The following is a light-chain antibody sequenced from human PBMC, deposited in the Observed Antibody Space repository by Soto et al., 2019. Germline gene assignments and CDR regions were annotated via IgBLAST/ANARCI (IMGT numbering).Light chain of an antibody. J-gene: IGKJ5*01. CDR2: GTS. Sequence: ETVLTQYRSTLSFFPVDRDSLXWMPIQSVSSSSLAWYQQRPGQAPRLLIYGTSSRATGIPDRFSGSGSGTDFTLTISRLEPEDFAVYFCQRYGSSPLITFGQGTRLEIK. CDR3: QRYGSSPLIT. V-gene: IGKV3-20*01. CDR1: QSVSSSS.